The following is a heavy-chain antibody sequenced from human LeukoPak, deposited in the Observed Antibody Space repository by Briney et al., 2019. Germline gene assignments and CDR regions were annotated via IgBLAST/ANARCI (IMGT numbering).Heavy chain of an antibody. CDR1: GVSISSYY. J-gene: IGHJ4*02. CDR3: ARVASGSYTDFDY. V-gene: IGHV4-59*01. D-gene: IGHD1-26*01. Sequence: SETLSLTCTVSGVSISSYYWSCIRPPPGKALEWIGYVYYSGSTNYNPSLKSRVPISVDTSKNQFSLKLSSVTAADTGVYYCARVASGSYTDFDYWGQGTLVTVSS. CDR2: VYYSGST.